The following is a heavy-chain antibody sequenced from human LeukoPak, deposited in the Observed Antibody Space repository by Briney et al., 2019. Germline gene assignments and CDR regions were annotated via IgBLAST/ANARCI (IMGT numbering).Heavy chain of an antibody. CDR3: ARDSSWYAMVRGVMGYFDY. D-gene: IGHD3-10*01. J-gene: IGHJ4*02. V-gene: IGHV3-21*01. CDR2: ISSSSSYI. CDR1: GFTFSSYS. Sequence: GGSLRLSCAASGFTFSSYSMNWVRQAPGKGLEWVSSISSSSSYIYYADSVKGRFTISRDNSKNTLYLQMNSLRAEGTAVYYCARDSSWYAMVRGVMGYFDYGGQGTLVTVSS.